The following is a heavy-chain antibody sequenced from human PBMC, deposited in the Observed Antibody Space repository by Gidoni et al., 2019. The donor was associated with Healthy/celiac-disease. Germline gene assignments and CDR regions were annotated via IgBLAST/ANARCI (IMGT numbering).Heavy chain of an antibody. J-gene: IGHJ4*02. Sequence: QVQLVESGGGVVQPGRSLRLSCAASGFNFSSYAMHWVRQAPGKGLEWVAVISYDGSNKYYADSVKGRFTISRDNSKNTLYLQMNSLRAEDTAVYYCATYYDFWSGYFPRTLGENYFDYWGQGTLVTVSS. D-gene: IGHD3-3*01. V-gene: IGHV3-30-3*01. CDR2: ISYDGSNK. CDR1: GFNFSSYA. CDR3: ATYYDFWSGYFPRTLGENYFDY.